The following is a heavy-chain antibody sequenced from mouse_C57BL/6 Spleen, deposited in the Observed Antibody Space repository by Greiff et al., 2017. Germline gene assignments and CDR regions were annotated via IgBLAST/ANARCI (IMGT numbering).Heavy chain of an antibody. CDR1: GYSITSGYY. J-gene: IGHJ4*01. V-gene: IGHV3-6*01. Sequence: EVKLQQSGPGLVKPSQSLSLTCSVTGYSITSGYYWNWIRQFPGNKLEWMGYISYDGSNNYNPSLKNRISITRDTSKNQFFLKLNSVTTEDTATYYCASLYYYGSSYWYAMDGWGQGTSVTVSS. CDR2: ISYDGSN. CDR3: ASLYYYGSSYWYAMDG. D-gene: IGHD1-1*01.